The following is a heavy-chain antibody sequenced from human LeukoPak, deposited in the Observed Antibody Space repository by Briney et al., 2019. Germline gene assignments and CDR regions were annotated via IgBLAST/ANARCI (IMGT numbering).Heavy chain of an antibody. CDR1: GGTFSSYA. J-gene: IGHJ6*02. V-gene: IGHV1-69*04. Sequence: SVKVSCKASGGTFSSYAISWVRQAPGQGLEWMGRIIPILGIASYAQKFQGRVTITADKSTSTAYMELSSLRSEDTAVYYCARKQSSAMDYYYYYGMDVWGQGTTVTVSS. CDR3: ARKQSSAMDYYYYYGMDV. D-gene: IGHD5-18*01. CDR2: IIPILGIA.